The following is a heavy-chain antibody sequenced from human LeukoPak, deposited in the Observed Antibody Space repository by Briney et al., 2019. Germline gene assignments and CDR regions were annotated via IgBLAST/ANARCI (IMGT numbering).Heavy chain of an antibody. CDR1: GGSISSGGYY. CDR3: ARGGVEMATITDYFDY. V-gene: IGHV4-31*03. CDR2: IYYSGST. Sequence: SETLSLTCTVSGGSISSGGYYWSWIRQHPVKGLEWIGYIYYSGSTYYNPSLKSRVTISVDTSKNQFSLKLSSVTAADTAVYYCARGGVEMATITDYFDYWGQGTLVTVSS. J-gene: IGHJ4*02. D-gene: IGHD5-24*01.